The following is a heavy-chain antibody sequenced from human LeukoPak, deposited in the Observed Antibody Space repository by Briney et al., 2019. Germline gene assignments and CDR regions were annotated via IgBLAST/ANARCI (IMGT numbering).Heavy chain of an antibody. D-gene: IGHD4-17*01. Sequence: GGSLRLSCAAAGFTVISNYMSWVRQAPGKGLEWVSVIYSGGSTYYADSVTGRFTISRDNSKNTLYLQMNSLRAEDTAVYYCARDLYGAERGYWGQGTLVTVSS. J-gene: IGHJ4*02. CDR2: IYSGGST. V-gene: IGHV3-53*01. CDR3: ARDLYGAERGY. CDR1: GFTVISNY.